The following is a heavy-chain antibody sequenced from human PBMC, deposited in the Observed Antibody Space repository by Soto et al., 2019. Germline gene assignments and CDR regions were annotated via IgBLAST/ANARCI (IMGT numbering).Heavy chain of an antibody. D-gene: IGHD1-26*01. CDR3: AKEGGLSGSYYISSSYYFDY. J-gene: IGHJ4*02. Sequence: QVQLVESGGGVVQPGRSLRLSCVASGFTFSSYGMHWVRQAPGKGLEWVAIISYDGSNTYYADSVKGRFTISRDNSKKTRDRQMNSLRAEDTSVYYCAKEGGLSGSYYISSSYYFDYWGQGTLVTVSS. CDR1: GFTFSSYG. CDR2: ISYDGSNT. V-gene: IGHV3-30*18.